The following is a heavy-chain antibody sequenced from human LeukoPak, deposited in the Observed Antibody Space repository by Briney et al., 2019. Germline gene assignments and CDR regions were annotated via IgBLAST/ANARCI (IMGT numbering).Heavy chain of an antibody. V-gene: IGHV1-2*02. CDR1: GYTFTGYY. CDR3: ARATKRYSGSYYVY. J-gene: IGHJ4*02. Sequence: GASVKVSCKASGYTFTGYYMHWVRQAPGQGLEWMGWINPNSGGTNYAQKFQGRVTMTRTTSISTAYMELSRLRSDDTAVYYCARATKRYSGSYYVYWGQGTLVTVSS. CDR2: INPNSGGT. D-gene: IGHD1-26*01.